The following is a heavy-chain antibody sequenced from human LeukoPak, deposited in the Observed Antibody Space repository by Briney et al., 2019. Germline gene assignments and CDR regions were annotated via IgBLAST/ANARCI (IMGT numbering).Heavy chain of an antibody. Sequence: SVKVSCKASGGTFSSYAISWVRQAPGQGLEWMGRIIPIFGTANYAQKFQGRVTITTDESTSTAYMELSSLRSEDTAVYYCARALDTAMVFDYWGQGTLVTVSS. V-gene: IGHV1-69*05. CDR3: ARALDTAMVFDY. D-gene: IGHD5-18*01. J-gene: IGHJ4*02. CDR2: IIPIFGTA. CDR1: GGTFSSYA.